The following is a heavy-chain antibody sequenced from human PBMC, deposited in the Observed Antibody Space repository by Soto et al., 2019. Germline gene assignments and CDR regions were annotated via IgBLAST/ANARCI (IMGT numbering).Heavy chain of an antibody. Sequence: ASVKVSCTASGGTFSSYTISWVRQAPGQGLEWMGRISAYNGNTNYAQKLQGRVTMTTDTSTSTAYMELRSLRSDDTAVYYCARGPRSGWYGYDIWGQGTMVTVSS. CDR2: ISAYNGNT. CDR3: ARGPRSGWYGYDI. V-gene: IGHV1-18*01. D-gene: IGHD6-19*01. CDR1: GGTFSSYT. J-gene: IGHJ3*02.